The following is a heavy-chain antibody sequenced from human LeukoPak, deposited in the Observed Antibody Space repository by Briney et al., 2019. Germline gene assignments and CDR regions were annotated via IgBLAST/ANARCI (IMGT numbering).Heavy chain of an antibody. D-gene: IGHD1-26*01. CDR3: ARHPYSGTLRNWLDP. CDR1: GGSISSSSYY. V-gene: IGHV4-39*01. Sequence: SETLSLTCTVSGGSISSSSYYWGWIRQPPGKGLEWIGSIYYSGSTYYNPSLKSRVTISVDTSKNQFSLKLSSVTAADTAVYYCARHPYSGTLRNWLDPWGQGTLVIVSS. J-gene: IGHJ5*02. CDR2: IYYSGST.